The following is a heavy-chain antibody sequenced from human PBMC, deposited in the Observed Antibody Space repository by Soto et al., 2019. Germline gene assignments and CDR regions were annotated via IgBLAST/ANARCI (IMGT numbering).Heavy chain of an antibody. CDR1: GFTFSSYA. V-gene: IGHV3-30-3*01. CDR2: ISYDGSNK. CDR3: ARAGEFCDL. J-gene: IGHJ2*01. Sequence: QVQLVESGGGVVQPGRSLRLSCAASGFTFSSYAMHWVRQAPGKGLEWVAVISYDGSNKYYADSVKGRFTISRDKSKNTLYLKVNSLRAEDTAVYYCARAGEFCDLWGRGTLVTVSS. D-gene: IGHD2-21*01.